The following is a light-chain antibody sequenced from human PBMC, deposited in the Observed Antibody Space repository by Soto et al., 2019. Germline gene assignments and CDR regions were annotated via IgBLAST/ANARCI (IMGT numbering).Light chain of an antibody. V-gene: IGKV3-20*01. CDR3: QQYGSSPWT. J-gene: IGKJ1*01. CDR1: QSVSSSY. CDR2: GAS. Sequence: EIVLTQSPGTLSLSPGERATLSCRASQSVSSSYLAWYQQKPGQAPRLLIYGASSRATGIPDRFSGSGSGTDFTLTISRLEPEDFAVYYCQQYGSSPWTFAQGTSVDIK.